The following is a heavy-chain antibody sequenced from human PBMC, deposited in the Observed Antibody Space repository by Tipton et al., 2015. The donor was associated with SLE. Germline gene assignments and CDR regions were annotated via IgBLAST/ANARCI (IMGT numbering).Heavy chain of an antibody. V-gene: IGHV1-69*01. CDR1: GGTFSSYA. D-gene: IGHD6-13*01. CDR3: ARDRDIAAEGGMDV. Sequence: QVQLVQSGPEVKKPGSSVKVSCKASGGTFSSYAISWVRQAPGQGLEWMGGIIPIFGTANYAQKFQGRVTITTDESTSTAYMELNSLRAEDTAVYYCARDRDIAAEGGMDVWGHGTTVTVFS. J-gene: IGHJ6*02. CDR2: IIPIFGTA.